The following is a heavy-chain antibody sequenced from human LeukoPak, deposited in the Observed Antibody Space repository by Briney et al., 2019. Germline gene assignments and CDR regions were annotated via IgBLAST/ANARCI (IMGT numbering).Heavy chain of an antibody. D-gene: IGHD3-22*01. CDR1: GYTFTGYY. V-gene: IGHV1-2*06. J-gene: IGHJ3*02. CDR2: INPNSGGT. Sequence: ASVKVSCKASGYTFTGYYIHWVRQAPGQGLEWMGRINPNSGGTNYAQKFQGRLTMTRDTSISTAYMELSSLRSDDTAVYYCAAEAVVIPNAFDIWGQGTMVTVSS. CDR3: AAEAVVIPNAFDI.